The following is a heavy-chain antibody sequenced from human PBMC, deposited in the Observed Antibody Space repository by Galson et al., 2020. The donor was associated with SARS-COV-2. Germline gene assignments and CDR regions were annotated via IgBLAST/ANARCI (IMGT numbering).Heavy chain of an antibody. D-gene: IGHD6-13*01. CDR1: GYTFTSYC. J-gene: IGHJ3*02. CDR3: ARASHHPEYSSSWYDDAFDI. CDR2: INPSGGST. Sequence: ASVKVSCKASGYTFTSYCIHWVRQAPGQGLEWMGIINPSGGSTSYAQKFQGRLTMTRDTSTSTVYMDLSSLRSEDTAVYYCARASHHPEYSSSWYDDAFDIWGQGTMVTVSS. V-gene: IGHV1-46*03.